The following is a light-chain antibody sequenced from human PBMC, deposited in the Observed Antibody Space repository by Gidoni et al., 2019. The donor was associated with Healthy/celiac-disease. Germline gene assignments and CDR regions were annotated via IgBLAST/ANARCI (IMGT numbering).Light chain of an antibody. CDR1: QDISNY. Sequence: DIQMTQSPSSLSASGGDRVTITCQASQDISNYLNWYQQKPGKAPKLLIYDASNLETGVPSRFSGSGSRTDFTFTISSLQPEDIATYYCQQDDNLPLTFGGGTQVEIK. V-gene: IGKV1-33*01. J-gene: IGKJ4*01. CDR2: DAS. CDR3: QQDDNLPLT.